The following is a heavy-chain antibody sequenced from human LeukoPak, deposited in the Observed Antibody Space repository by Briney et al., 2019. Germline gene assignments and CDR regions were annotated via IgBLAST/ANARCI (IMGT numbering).Heavy chain of an antibody. CDR2: IYYSGST. J-gene: IGHJ4*02. CDR3: AIRGYYDFWSGFDY. D-gene: IGHD3-3*01. CDR1: GGSISSSSYY. Sequence: SETLSLTCTVSGGSISSSSYYWGWIRQPPGKGLEWIGSIYYSGSTYYNPSLKSRVTISVDTSKNQFSLKLSSVTAADTAVYYCAIRGYYDFWSGFDYWGQGTLVTVSS. V-gene: IGHV4-39*01.